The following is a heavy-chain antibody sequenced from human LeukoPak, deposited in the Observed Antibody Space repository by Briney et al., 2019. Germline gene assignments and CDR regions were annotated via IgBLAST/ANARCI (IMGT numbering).Heavy chain of an antibody. CDR2: ISYDGSNK. CDR3: ATPAVEMATISFFDY. J-gene: IGHJ4*02. D-gene: IGHD5-24*01. V-gene: IGHV3-30*04. Sequence: GRSLRLSCAASGFTFSSYAMHWVRQAPGNGLEWVAVISYDGSNKYYADSVKGRFTISRDNSKNTLYLQMNSLRAEDTAVYYCATPAVEMATISFFDYWGQGTLVTVSS. CDR1: GFTFSSYA.